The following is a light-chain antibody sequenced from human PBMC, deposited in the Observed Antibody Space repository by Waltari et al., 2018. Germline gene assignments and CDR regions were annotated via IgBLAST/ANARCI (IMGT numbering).Light chain of an antibody. Sequence: AIRITQSPSSLSASTGDRVTITCRASQGISSYLAWYQQKPGKAPKVLIYAASTLESGVPWRFSGSGSGTDFTLTISCLQSEDFAIYYCQQYYSNPATFGQGTKVEIK. V-gene: IGKV1-8*01. CDR2: AAS. CDR3: QQYYSNPAT. CDR1: QGISSY. J-gene: IGKJ1*01.